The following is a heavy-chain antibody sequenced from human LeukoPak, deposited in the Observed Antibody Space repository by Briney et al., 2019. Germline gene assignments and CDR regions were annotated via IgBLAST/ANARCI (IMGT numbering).Heavy chain of an antibody. D-gene: IGHD3-9*01. J-gene: IGHJ3*02. CDR2: IYTSGST. Sequence: PSETLSLTCTVSGGSISSGSYYWSWIRQPAGKGLEWIGRIYTSGSTNYNPSLKSRVTISVDTSKNQFSLKLSSVTAADTAVYYCARVRANYDILTGYQVHDVFDIWGQGTMVTVSS. CDR1: GGSISSGSYY. CDR3: ARVRANYDILTGYQVHDVFDI. V-gene: IGHV4-61*02.